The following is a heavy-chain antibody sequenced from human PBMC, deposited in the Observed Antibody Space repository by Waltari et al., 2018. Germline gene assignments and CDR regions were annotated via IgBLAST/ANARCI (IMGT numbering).Heavy chain of an antibody. CDR3: TRDVYGSGGDYFEP. CDR1: GFIFSSWG. D-gene: IGHD6-19*01. Sequence: QLEESGGGLVKSGGSLRLSCSASGFIFSSWGMNWVRQAPGTGLGWIASSSSGSTYIFYADAGRGRFTISRDDAKDSLYLKADSLRAEDTGVYYCTRDVYGSGGDYFEPWGQGTLVTVSS. J-gene: IGHJ4*02. V-gene: IGHV3-21*02. CDR2: SSSGSTYI.